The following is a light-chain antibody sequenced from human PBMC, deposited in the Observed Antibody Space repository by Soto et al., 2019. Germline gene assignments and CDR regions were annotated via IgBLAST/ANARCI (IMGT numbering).Light chain of an antibody. J-gene: IGLJ3*02. V-gene: IGLV2-8*01. CDR1: SSDVGGYKY. CDR3: SSYADSNNLL. CDR2: EAT. Sequence: QSALIQPPSASGSPGQSVTISCTGTSSDVGGYKYVSWYQQHPGKAPKLLIYEATQRPSGVPDRFSGSKSGNTASLTVSGLQAEDEADYYCSSYADSNNLLFGGGTKLTVL.